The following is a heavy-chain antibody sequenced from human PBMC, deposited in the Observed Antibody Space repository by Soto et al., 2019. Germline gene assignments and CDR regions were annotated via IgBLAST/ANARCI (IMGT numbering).Heavy chain of an antibody. CDR2: ISGSGGST. V-gene: IGHV3-23*01. CDR1: GFTFSSYA. CDR3: AKETEFKGIAVAGGYFDY. Sequence: GGSLRLSCAASGFTFSSYAMSWVRQAPGKGLEWVSAISGSGGSTYYADSVKGRFTISRDNSKNTLYLQMNSLRAEDTAVYYCAKETEFKGIAVAGGYFDYWGQGTLVTVSS. J-gene: IGHJ4*02. D-gene: IGHD6-19*01.